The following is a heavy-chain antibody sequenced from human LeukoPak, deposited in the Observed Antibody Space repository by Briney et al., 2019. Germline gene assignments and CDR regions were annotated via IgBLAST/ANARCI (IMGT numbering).Heavy chain of an antibody. Sequence: GASVKVSCKASGYTFTSYGISWVRQAPGQGLEWMGWISAYNGNTNYAQKLQGRVTMTTDTSTSTAYMELRSLRSDVTAVYYCAISCSSTSCYIPGDNWFDPWGQGTLVTVSS. CDR1: GYTFTSYG. CDR3: AISCSSTSCYIPGDNWFDP. J-gene: IGHJ5*02. D-gene: IGHD2-2*02. V-gene: IGHV1-18*01. CDR2: ISAYNGNT.